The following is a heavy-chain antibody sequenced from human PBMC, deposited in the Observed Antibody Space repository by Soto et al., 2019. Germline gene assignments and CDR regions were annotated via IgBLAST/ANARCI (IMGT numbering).Heavy chain of an antibody. Sequence: GGSLRLSCAASGFTFSSYGMHWVRQAPGKGLEWVAVISYDGSNKYYADSVKGRFTISRDNSKNTLYLQMNSLRAEDTAVYYCAKGVGAKWVYYGTDVWGQGTTVTVSS. V-gene: IGHV3-30*18. CDR1: GFTFSSYG. CDR2: ISYDGSNK. D-gene: IGHD1-26*01. J-gene: IGHJ6*02. CDR3: AKGVGAKWVYYGTDV.